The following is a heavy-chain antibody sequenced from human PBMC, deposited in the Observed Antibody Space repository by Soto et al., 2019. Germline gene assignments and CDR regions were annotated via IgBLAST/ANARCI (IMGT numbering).Heavy chain of an antibody. CDR1: GFTFSNYW. Sequence: HPGGSLRLSCAASGFTFSNYWMSWVRQAPGKGLERVANIKQDGSEKSSVDSVKGRFTISRDNAKNSLYLQMNSLRAEDTAVYYCAREASGYYYFDYWGQGTLVTVSS. J-gene: IGHJ4*02. CDR3: AREASGYYYFDY. D-gene: IGHD3-22*01. CDR2: IKQDGSEK. V-gene: IGHV3-7*01.